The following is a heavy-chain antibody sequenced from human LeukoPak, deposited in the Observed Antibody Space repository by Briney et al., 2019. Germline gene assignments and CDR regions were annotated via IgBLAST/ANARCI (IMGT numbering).Heavy chain of an antibody. V-gene: IGHV4-61*01. CDR2: IYYSGST. J-gene: IGHJ3*02. Sequence: PSETLSLTCTVSGGSVSSGSYYWSWIRQPPGEGLEWIGYIYYSGSTKYNPSLKSRVTISADTSKNQFSLKLSSVTAADTAVYYCAREGGDAFGIWGQGTMVTVSS. CDR3: AREGGDAFGI. CDR1: GGSVSSGSYY. D-gene: IGHD2-15*01.